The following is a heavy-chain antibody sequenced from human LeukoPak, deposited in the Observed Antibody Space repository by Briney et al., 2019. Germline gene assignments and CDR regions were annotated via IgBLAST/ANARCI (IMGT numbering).Heavy chain of an antibody. Sequence: SETLSLTCAVYGGSFSGYYWSWIRQPPGKGLEWIGEINHSGSTNYNPSLKSRVTISVDTSKNQFSLKLSSVTAADTAVYYCASLVVPAAIRPYYFDYWSQGTLVTVSS. CDR2: INHSGST. D-gene: IGHD2-2*01. V-gene: IGHV4-34*01. CDR3: ASLVVPAAIRPYYFDY. J-gene: IGHJ4*02. CDR1: GGSFSGYY.